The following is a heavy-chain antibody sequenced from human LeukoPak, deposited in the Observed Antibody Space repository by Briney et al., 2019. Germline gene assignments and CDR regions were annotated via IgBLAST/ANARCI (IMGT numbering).Heavy chain of an antibody. J-gene: IGHJ5*02. CDR1: GFTFSSYG. CDR3: AKDPLLDSRHH. D-gene: IGHD6-13*01. Sequence: GRSLSLSCAASGFTFSSYGMHWVRQAPGKGLEWVAVIWYDGSNKYYADSVKGRFTISRDNSKNTLYLQMNSLRAEDTAVYYCAKDPLLDSRHHWGQGTLVTVSS. CDR2: IWYDGSNK. V-gene: IGHV3-33*06.